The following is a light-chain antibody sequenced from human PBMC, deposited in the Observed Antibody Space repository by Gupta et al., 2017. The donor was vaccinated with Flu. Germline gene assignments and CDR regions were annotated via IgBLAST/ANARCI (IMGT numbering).Light chain of an antibody. CDR3: QQSYTTPRT. Sequence: DPVSITCRASQSISSYLNWYQQKPRKAPKLLIYAASSLQSGVPSRFSGSGSGTDFTLTISSLQPEDFATYYCQQSYTTPRTFGQGTKVEMK. CDR1: QSISSY. CDR2: AAS. J-gene: IGKJ1*01. V-gene: IGKV1-39*01.